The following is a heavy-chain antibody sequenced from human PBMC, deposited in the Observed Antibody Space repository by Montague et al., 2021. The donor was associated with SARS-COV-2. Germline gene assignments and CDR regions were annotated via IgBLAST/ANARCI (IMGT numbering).Heavy chain of an antibody. J-gene: IGHJ6*03. CDR2: NSGTGVDT. CDR1: GLRFSDYA. Sequence: SLRLSCAASGLRFSDYAMIWLRQAPGKGLEWISSNSGTGVDTHYADSVKGRFTISRDNSKSTLYLRMNSLRVDDTAVYYCARGGLDYYDYTMDVWGKGTRSPS. CDR3: ARGGLDYYDYTMDV. V-gene: IGHV3-23*01.